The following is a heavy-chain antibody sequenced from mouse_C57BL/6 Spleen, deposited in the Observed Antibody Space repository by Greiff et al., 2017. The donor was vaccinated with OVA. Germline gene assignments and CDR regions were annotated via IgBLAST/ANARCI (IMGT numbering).Heavy chain of an antibody. CDR1: GYSITSGYD. V-gene: IGHV3-1*01. CDR3: ARDGDYDYVWFAY. CDR2: ISYSGST. Sequence: EVQVVESGPGMVKPSQSLSLTCTVTGYSITSGYDWHWIRHFPGNKLEWMGYISYSGSTNYNPSLKSRISITHDTSKNHFFLKLNSVTTEDTATYYCARDGDYDYVWFAYWGQGTLVTVSA. D-gene: IGHD2-4*01. J-gene: IGHJ3*01.